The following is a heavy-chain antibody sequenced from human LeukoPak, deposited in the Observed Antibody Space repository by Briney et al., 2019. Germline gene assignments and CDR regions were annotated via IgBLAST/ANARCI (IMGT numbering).Heavy chain of an antibody. CDR2: ISGSGGST. V-gene: IGHV3-23*01. CDR3: AKDKRPHEYYFDY. Sequence: GGSLRLSCAASGFTFSSYAMRWVRQAPGKGLEWVSAISGSGGSTYYADSVKGRFTISRDNSKNTLYLQMNSLRAEDTAVYYCAKDKRPHEYYFDYWGQGTLVTVSS. J-gene: IGHJ4*02. CDR1: GFTFSSYA.